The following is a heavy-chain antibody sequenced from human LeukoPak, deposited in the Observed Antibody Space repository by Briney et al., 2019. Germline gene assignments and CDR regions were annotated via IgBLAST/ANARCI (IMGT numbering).Heavy chain of an antibody. CDR1: GASIRSGDYY. D-gene: IGHD2-15*01. J-gene: IGHJ3*02. CDR3: ARDCSGGSCYGAFDI. Sequence: PSEALSLTCTVSGASIRSGDYYWSWIRQPPGKGLEWIGYIYDSGSTYYNPSLKSRITISVDTSENRFSLKLSSVTATDTAVYYCARDCSGGSCYGAFDIWGQGTMVTVSS. CDR2: IYDSGST. V-gene: IGHV4-30-4*01.